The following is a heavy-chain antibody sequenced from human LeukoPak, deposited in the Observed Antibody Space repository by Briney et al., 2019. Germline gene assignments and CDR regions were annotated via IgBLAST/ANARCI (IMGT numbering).Heavy chain of an antibody. Sequence: GGSLRLSCAASGFTVSSNYMSWVRQAPGKGLEWVSVIYSGGGTYDAASVKGRFTISRDNSKNTLYLQMNSLRAEDTAVYYCARGKNYYGSGRPYYMDVWGKGTTVTVSS. CDR2: IYSGGGT. V-gene: IGHV3-53*01. D-gene: IGHD3-10*01. CDR1: GFTVSSNY. J-gene: IGHJ6*03. CDR3: ARGKNYYGSGRPYYMDV.